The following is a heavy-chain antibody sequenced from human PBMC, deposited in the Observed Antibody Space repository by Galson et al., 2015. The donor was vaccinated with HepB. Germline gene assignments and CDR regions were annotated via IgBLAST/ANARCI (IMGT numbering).Heavy chain of an antibody. V-gene: IGHV1-18*01. CDR1: GYTFSSYS. Sequence: SVKVSCKASGYTFSSYSITWVRQAPGQGLEWMGWINAYNRNTNYAQHLQGRVTMTTDTSTSTAYMELRSLRSDDTAVYFCARGALVVVVDATQNNWFDPWGQGTLVTVSS. D-gene: IGHD2-15*01. J-gene: IGHJ5*02. CDR2: INAYNRNT. CDR3: ARGALVVVVDATQNNWFDP.